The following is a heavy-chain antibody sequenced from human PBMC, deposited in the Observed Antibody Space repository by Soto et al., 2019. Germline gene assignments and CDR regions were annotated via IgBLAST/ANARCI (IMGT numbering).Heavy chain of an antibody. V-gene: IGHV4-39*01. CDR2: IYYSGST. CDR1: GGSISSSSYY. Sequence: SETLSLTCTVSGGSISSSSYYWGWIRQPPGKGLEWIGSIYYSGSTYYNPSLKSRVTISVDTSKNQFSLKLSSVTAADTAVYYCARLGLGGGYYYQYYFDYWGQGTLVTVSS. D-gene: IGHD3-22*01. CDR3: ARLGLGGGYYYQYYFDY. J-gene: IGHJ4*02.